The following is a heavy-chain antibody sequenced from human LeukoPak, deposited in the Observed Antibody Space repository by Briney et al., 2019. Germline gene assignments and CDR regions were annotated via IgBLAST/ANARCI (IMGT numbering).Heavy chain of an antibody. Sequence: GGSLRLSCEASQFTFSSYWMSWVRQAPGKGLEWVASIKQDGSETYYVDFVKGRFTISRDNAKNSLFLQMNSQRVEDSAVYYCARGAAVAGLDYWGQGTQVTVSS. CDR3: ARGAAVAGLDY. V-gene: IGHV3-7*01. D-gene: IGHD6-19*01. J-gene: IGHJ4*02. CDR2: IKQDGSET. CDR1: QFTFSSYW.